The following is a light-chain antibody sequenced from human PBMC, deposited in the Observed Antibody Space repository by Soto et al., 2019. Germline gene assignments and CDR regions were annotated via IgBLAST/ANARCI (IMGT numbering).Light chain of an antibody. CDR1: QSISSY. Sequence: DIQMTQSPSSLSASVGDRVTITCRASQSISSYLNWYQQKPGKAPKLLIYAAFSLQSGVPSRFSGSGSGTDFTLTISRLEPEDFATYYCQQLNASPLTFGQGTRLEIK. CDR3: QQLNASPLT. CDR2: AAF. J-gene: IGKJ5*01. V-gene: IGKV1-39*01.